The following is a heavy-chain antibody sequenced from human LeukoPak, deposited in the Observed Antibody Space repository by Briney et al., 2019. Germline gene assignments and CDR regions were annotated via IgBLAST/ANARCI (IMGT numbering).Heavy chain of an antibody. CDR1: GGSFTGHH. V-gene: IGHV4-34*01. CDR3: GREWEGGTYDY. J-gene: IGHJ4*02. D-gene: IGHD1-26*01. CDR2: IYDSGST. Sequence: ASETLSLTCAVYGGSFTGHHWNWIRQSAGKGLEWIGTIYDSGSTYYNPSLKSRVTISVDTSKNQFSLKLSSVTAADTAVYYCGREWEGGTYDYWGQGTLVTVSS.